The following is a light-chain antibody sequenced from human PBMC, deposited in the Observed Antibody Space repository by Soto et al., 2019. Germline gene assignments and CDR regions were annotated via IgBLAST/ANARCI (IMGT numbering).Light chain of an antibody. J-gene: IGKJ5*01. CDR1: QSVGSQ. V-gene: IGKV3-11*01. CDR2: GAS. CDR3: QQRSNLIT. Sequence: EIVLTQYPATLSLSPGERATLSCRASQSVGSQLAWYQQKPGQAPRLLIYGASSRATGIPDRFSGSGSGTDFTLTISRLEPEDFAVYYCQQRSNLITFGQGARLEIK.